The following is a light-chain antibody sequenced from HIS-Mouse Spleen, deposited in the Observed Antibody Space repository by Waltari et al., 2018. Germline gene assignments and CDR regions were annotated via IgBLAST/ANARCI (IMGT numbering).Light chain of an antibody. CDR2: KDS. Sequence: SYELTQPPSVSVSPGQTARITCPGDALPKQYAYWYQQMPGPAPVLVIYKDSERPSGIPERFSVSSSGTTVTFTISGVQAEDEADYYCQSADSSVTGWVFGGGTKLTVL. CDR3: QSADSSVTGWV. J-gene: IGLJ3*02. V-gene: IGLV3-25*03. CDR1: ALPKQY.